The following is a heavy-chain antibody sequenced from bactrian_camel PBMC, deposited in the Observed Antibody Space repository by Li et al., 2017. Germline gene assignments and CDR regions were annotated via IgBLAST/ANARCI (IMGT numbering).Heavy chain of an antibody. CDR2: IHPETGRT. V-gene: IGHV3S54*01. Sequence: HVQLVESGGDSVLAGGSLRLSCVVSGNTFSNYCVGWFRQAPGKEREEVASIHPETGRTTYADFVKGRFTISRDSAKNTLYLEMNGLKPEDTAMYYCAAEPAVFGHCGGGYYPSSGFWGPGTQVTVS. D-gene: IGHD2*01. CDR3: AAEPAVFGHCGGGYYPSSGF. J-gene: IGHJ6*01. CDR1: GNTFSNYC.